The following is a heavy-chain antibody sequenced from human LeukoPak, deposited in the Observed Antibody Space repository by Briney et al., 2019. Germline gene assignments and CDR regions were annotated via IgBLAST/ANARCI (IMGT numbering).Heavy chain of an antibody. CDR3: ARSRDGGDYYFDL. CDR1: GGSINSSSDY. CDR2: IYYSGRT. D-gene: IGHD4-17*01. Sequence: SETLSLTCTASGGSINSSSDYWGWIRQPPGKGLECIGNIYYSGRTFYNPSLRSRVTMSVDTSKNQFSLKLNSVTAADTAVYYCARSRDGGDYYFDLWGRGTLVTVSS. V-gene: IGHV4-39*01. J-gene: IGHJ2*01.